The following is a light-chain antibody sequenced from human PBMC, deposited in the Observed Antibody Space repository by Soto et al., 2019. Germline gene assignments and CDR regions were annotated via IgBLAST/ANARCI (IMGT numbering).Light chain of an antibody. Sequence: EIVLTQSPGTLSLSPGERATLSCRASQSVSSKYLAWYQQKPGQAPRVLIYGTSIRASGVPERFSGGGSGTDFTLTITRLEPEDFAVYYCQQYGSSAPITFGQGTRLEIK. CDR3: QQYGSSAPIT. V-gene: IGKV3-20*01. J-gene: IGKJ5*01. CDR2: GTS. CDR1: QSVSSKY.